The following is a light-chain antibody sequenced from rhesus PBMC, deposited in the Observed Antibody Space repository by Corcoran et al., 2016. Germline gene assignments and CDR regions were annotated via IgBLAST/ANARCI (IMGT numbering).Light chain of an antibody. V-gene: IGLV3S11*01. CDR1: SLRNYY. CDR2: GNT. CDR3: SSWDNSGKYPV. J-gene: IGLJ1*01. Sequence: SSGLTQEPALSVALGQTVRMTCQGDSLRNYYGSWYQQRPGQVPALVIYGNTKRPPGIPGRFSASWSGDTASLTITGAQVEDEGDYYCSSWDNSGKYPVFGAGTRLTV.